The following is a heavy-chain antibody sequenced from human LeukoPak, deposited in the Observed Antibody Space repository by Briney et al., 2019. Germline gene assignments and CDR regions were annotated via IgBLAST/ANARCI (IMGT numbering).Heavy chain of an antibody. D-gene: IGHD2-15*01. CDR1: GGSISSSSYY. CDR3: ARLVVGAGTYYYYYGTDV. V-gene: IGHV4-39*01. CDR2: IYYSGNS. J-gene: IGHJ6*02. Sequence: SETLSLTCTVSGGSISSSSYYWGWIRQPPGKGLEWIGSIYYSGNSYYNPSLKSRVTISVDTSKNQFSLRLRSVTAADTAVYYCARLVVGAGTYYYYYGTDVWGQGTTVTVSS.